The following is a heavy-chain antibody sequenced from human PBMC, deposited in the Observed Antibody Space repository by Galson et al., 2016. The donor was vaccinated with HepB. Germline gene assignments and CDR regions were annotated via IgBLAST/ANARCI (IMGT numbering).Heavy chain of an antibody. CDR3: ARGRPYYDDIGGDAFDI. Sequence: SVKVSCKASGYTFITYYLHWVRQAPGQGLEWMGVINPRGGSTKYAQKFLGRVTMTSDTSTSTFYMDVSSLRPEDTAVFFCARGRPYYDDIGGDAFDIWGQGTTVTVSS. D-gene: IGHD3-22*01. J-gene: IGHJ3*02. CDR1: GYTFITYY. CDR2: INPRGGST. V-gene: IGHV1-46*01.